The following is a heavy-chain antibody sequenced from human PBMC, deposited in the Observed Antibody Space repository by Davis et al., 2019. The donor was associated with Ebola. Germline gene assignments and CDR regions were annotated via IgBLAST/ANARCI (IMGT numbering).Heavy chain of an antibody. CDR1: GFTFSKYW. V-gene: IGHV3-74*03. J-gene: IGHJ4*02. D-gene: IGHD5-12*01. CDR3: TRVTGYDKPIEY. Sequence: GESLKISCAASGFTFSKYWMHWVRQTPGKGLMWVSRINSDGSSSTREYADSVKGRFTISRDNDKHPLYLQMNSLTAEDTGIYYCTRVTGYDKPIEYWGQGTLVTVSS. CDR2: INSDGSSS.